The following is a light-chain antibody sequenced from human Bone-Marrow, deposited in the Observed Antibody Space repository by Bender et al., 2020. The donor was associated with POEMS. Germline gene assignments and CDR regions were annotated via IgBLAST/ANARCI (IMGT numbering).Light chain of an antibody. Sequence: QSALTQPRSVSGSPGQSVAISCTGTSSDVGGYSYISWYQQHPGKAPKPMIYDFTKRPSGVPDRFSGSRSANTASLTISGLQAEDEADYYCCSYASSYVIFGGGTKLTVL. J-gene: IGLJ2*01. CDR1: SSDVGGYSY. CDR3: CSYASSYVI. V-gene: IGLV2-11*01. CDR2: DFT.